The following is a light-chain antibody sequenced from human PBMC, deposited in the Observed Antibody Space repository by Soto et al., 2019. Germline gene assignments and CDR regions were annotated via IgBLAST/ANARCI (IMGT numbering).Light chain of an antibody. CDR3: QQSYSTTIT. Sequence: DIQMTQSPSSLSASVGDRVTITGRASQSIRSYLNWYQQKPGKAPKVLIYAASSLQSGVPSRFSGSGSGTDFTLTISSLQPEDFETDYCQQSYSTTITFGQGTRLEIK. J-gene: IGKJ5*01. CDR1: QSIRSY. V-gene: IGKV1-39*01. CDR2: AAS.